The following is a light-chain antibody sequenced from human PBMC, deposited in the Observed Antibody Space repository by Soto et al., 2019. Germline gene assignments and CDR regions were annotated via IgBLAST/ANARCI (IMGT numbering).Light chain of an antibody. Sequence: QSALTQPASVSGSPGQSITISCTGTSSDVGNYNFVSWFQQHPGKAPKLIILEVYKRPSGVSNRFSGSKSGNTASLTISGLQAEDEADYYCCSYSYSITHVVFGGGTQLTVL. J-gene: IGLJ2*01. CDR3: CSYSYSITHVV. V-gene: IGLV2-23*02. CDR1: SSDVGNYNF. CDR2: EVY.